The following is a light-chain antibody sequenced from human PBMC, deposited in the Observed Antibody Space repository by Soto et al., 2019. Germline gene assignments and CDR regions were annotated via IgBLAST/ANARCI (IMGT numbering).Light chain of an antibody. Sequence: EVVMTQSPATLSASPGERVILSCRASQNIGSNLAWYQQRPGQAPRLLMYGASTRATETPARFSGSGSATDFTLTISSLQSEDFAVYYCQQYGSSPRTFGQGTKLEIK. CDR2: GAS. CDR3: QQYGSSPRT. J-gene: IGKJ2*01. CDR1: QNIGSN. V-gene: IGKV3-15*01.